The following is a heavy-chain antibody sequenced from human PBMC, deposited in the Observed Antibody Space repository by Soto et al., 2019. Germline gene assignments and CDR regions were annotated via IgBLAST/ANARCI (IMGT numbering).Heavy chain of an antibody. CDR2: IKSKTDGGTT. CDR3: TTDFRHFYYDSSGYYRWVSTDY. V-gene: IGHV3-15*07. CDR1: GFTFSNAW. D-gene: IGHD3-22*01. J-gene: IGHJ4*02. Sequence: GGSLRLSCAASGFTFSNAWMNWVRQAPGKGLEWVGRIKSKTDGGTTDYAAPVKGRFTISRDDSKNTLYLQMNSLKTEDTAVYYCTTDFRHFYYDSSGYYRWVSTDYWGQGTLVTVSS.